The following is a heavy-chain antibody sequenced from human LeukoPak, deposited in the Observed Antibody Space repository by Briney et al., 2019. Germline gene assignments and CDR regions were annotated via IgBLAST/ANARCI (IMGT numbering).Heavy chain of an antibody. CDR2: IYYSGST. D-gene: IGHD3-22*01. CDR3: AIHVVYYYDSSGYSGHWSY. J-gene: IGHJ4*02. Sequence: PSETLSLTCTVSGXSISSSSYYWGWIRQPPGKGLEWIGSIYYSGSTYYNPSLKSRVTISVDTSKNQFSLKLSSVTAADTAVYYCAIHVVYYYDSSGYSGHWSYWGQGTLVTVSS. CDR1: GXSISSSSYY. V-gene: IGHV4-39*01.